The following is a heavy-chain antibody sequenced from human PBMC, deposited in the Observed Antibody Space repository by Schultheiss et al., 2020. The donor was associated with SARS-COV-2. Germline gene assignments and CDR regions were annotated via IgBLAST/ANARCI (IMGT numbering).Heavy chain of an antibody. J-gene: IGHJ6*02. V-gene: IGHV1-3*01. D-gene: IGHD2-2*01. CDR1: GYTFTSYA. CDR2: INAGNGNT. Sequence: ASVKVSCKASGYTFTSYAMHWVRQAPGQRLEWMGWINAGNGNTKYSQKFQGRVTITADESTSTAYMELSSLRSDDTAVYYCAREGASSNFYGMDVWGQGTTVTVSS. CDR3: AREGASSNFYGMDV.